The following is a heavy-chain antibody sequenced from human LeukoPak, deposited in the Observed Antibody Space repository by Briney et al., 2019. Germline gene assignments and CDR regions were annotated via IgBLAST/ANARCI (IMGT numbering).Heavy chain of an antibody. CDR3: AKSLVVVPAANPRAYFDY. CDR1: GFTFSSYA. J-gene: IGHJ4*02. Sequence: GGSLRLSCAASGFTFSSYAMSWVRQTPGKGLEWVSAISASGGSTYYADSVKGRFTISRDNSKNTLYLQMNSLRAEDTAVYYCAKSLVVVPAANPRAYFDYWGQGSLVTVSS. V-gene: IGHV3-23*01. D-gene: IGHD2-2*01. CDR2: ISASGGST.